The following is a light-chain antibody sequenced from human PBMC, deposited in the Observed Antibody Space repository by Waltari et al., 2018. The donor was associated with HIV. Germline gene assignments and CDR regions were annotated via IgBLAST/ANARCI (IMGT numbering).Light chain of an antibody. Sequence: DIVMPQSPDSLAVSLGERATINCKSSQSVLYSSNNKNYLAWYQQKPGQPPKLLIYWASTRESGVPDRFSGSGSGTDFALTISSLQAEDVAVYYCQEFYSNHLSFGPGTKVEIK. V-gene: IGKV4-1*01. CDR2: WAS. CDR1: QSVLYSSNNKNY. J-gene: IGKJ3*01. CDR3: QEFYSNHLS.